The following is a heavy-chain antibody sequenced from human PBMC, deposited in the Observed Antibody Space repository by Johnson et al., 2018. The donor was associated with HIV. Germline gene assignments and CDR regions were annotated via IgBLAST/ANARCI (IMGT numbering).Heavy chain of an antibody. Sequence: VQLVESGGGLVQPGGSLRLSCGASGFTFSDHWMQWVRQAPGKGLVWVSRINGDGSRTSYADSVKGRFTIARDNAKNTLFPEMKSLRAEDTAVYYCVRTSCTGARCLGYDPFDVWGQGTMVTVSS. CDR1: GFTFSDHW. CDR2: INGDGSRT. V-gene: IGHV3-74*01. J-gene: IGHJ3*01. D-gene: IGHD3-16*01. CDR3: VRTSCTGARCLGYDPFDV.